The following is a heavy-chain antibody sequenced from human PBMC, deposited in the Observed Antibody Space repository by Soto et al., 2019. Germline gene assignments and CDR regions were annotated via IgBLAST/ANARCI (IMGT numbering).Heavy chain of an antibody. J-gene: IGHJ3*02. V-gene: IGHV4-59*01. CDR2: IYYSGST. CDR1: GGSISRYY. D-gene: IGHD2-2*01. Sequence: QVQLQESGPGLVKPSASLSLTCTVSGGSISRYYWSWIRPPPGKGLEWIGYIYYSGSTNYNPSRKSRVTISVDTSKNQCSLKLSSVTAADTAVYYCARGRGGWFINQLLNAFDIWGQGTMVTVSS. CDR3: ARGRGGWFINQLLNAFDI.